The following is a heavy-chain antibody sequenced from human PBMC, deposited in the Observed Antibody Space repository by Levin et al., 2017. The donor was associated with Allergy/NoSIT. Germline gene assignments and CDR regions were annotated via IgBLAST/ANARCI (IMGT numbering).Heavy chain of an antibody. J-gene: IGHJ4*02. CDR2: IDGSGGGT. Sequence: GGSLRLSCEASGFPFSTYALGWVRQAPARGLDWVASIDGSGGGTAYGDSVKGRFTISRDNSRNTVFLQMNSLRADDTAVYYCAKYGEISGIPTYYLDYWGQGILVTVSS. CDR1: GFPFSTYA. D-gene: IGHD1-20*01. CDR3: AKYGEISGIPTYYLDY. V-gene: IGHV3-23*01.